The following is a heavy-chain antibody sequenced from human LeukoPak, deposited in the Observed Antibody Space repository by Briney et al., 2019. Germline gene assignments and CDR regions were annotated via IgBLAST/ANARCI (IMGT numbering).Heavy chain of an antibody. J-gene: IGHJ5*02. Sequence: SETLSLTCTVSGYSISSGFYWGWIRQPPGKGLEWIGSIYYSGSTYYNPSLKSRVTISVDTSKNQFSLKLSSVTAADTAVYYCARHGATLYDYSNYDNWFDPWGQGTLVTVSS. V-gene: IGHV4-38-2*02. CDR2: IYYSGST. D-gene: IGHD4-11*01. CDR3: ARHGATLYDYSNYDNWFDP. CDR1: GYSISSGFY.